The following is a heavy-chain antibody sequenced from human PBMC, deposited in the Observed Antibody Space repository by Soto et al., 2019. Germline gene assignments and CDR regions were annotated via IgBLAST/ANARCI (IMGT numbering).Heavy chain of an antibody. CDR1: GGSISSYY. CDR2: IYYSGST. Sequence: QVQLQESGPGLVKPSETLSLTCTVSGGSISSYYWSWIRQPPGKGLEWIGYIYYSGSTNYNPSLKSRVTISVDTSKNQFALKLSSVTAADTAVYYCARGPFLTYYDSSGSHFDYWGQGTLVTVSS. J-gene: IGHJ4*02. D-gene: IGHD3-22*01. CDR3: ARGPFLTYYDSSGSHFDY. V-gene: IGHV4-59*01.